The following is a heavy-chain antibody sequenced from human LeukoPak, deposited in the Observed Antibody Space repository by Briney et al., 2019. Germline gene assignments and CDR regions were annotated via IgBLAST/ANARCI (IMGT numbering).Heavy chain of an antibody. D-gene: IGHD2-2*01. Sequence: GASVKVSCKASGYTFTGYYMHWVRQAPGQGLEWMGWINPNSGGINYAQKFQGRVTMTRDTSISTAYMELSRLRSDDTAVYYCASGPTSGKIVVPAALWGQGTLVTVSS. CDR1: GYTFTGYY. CDR2: INPNSGGI. CDR3: ASGPTSGKIVVPAAL. V-gene: IGHV1-2*02. J-gene: IGHJ4*02.